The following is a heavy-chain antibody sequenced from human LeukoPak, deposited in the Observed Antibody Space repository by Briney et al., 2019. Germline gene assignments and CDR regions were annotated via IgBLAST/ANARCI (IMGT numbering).Heavy chain of an antibody. V-gene: IGHV1-2*02. Sequence: MHWVRQXPGQGLEWMGWINPNSGGTNYAQKFQGRVTMTRDTSISTAYIELSRLRSDDTAVYYCARVRNYYYYGMDVWGQGTTVTVSS. CDR3: ARVRNYYYYGMDV. CDR2: INPNSGGT. J-gene: IGHJ6*02.